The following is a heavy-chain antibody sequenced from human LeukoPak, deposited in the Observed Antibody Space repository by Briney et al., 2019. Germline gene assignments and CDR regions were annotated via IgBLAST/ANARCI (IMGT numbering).Heavy chain of an antibody. J-gene: IGHJ4*02. V-gene: IGHV7-4-1*02. Sequence: ASVKVSCKTSGYTFTNYPMNWVRQAPGQGLEFMGWINTGTGNPTYAQGFTGRIVFSLDTSVSTAYLHINTLKPEDTAVYYCAAIGAHSFDYWGQGTLVTVSS. CDR3: AAIGAHSFDY. CDR2: INTGTGNP. CDR1: GYTFTNYP. D-gene: IGHD3-10*01.